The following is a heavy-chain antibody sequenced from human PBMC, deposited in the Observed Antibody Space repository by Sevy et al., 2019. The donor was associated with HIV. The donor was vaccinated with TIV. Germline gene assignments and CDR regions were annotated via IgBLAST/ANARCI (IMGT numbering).Heavy chain of an antibody. CDR1: GFTFSSYS. J-gene: IGHJ3*02. V-gene: IGHV3-21*01. Sequence: GGSLRLSCAASGFTFSSYSMNWVRQAPGKGLEWVSSISGISNYVYYADSMKGRFNVSRENARNSLYLQMNSLRAEDTAVYYCARNNCSITNCYMGDVFDIWGQGTMVTVS. D-gene: IGHD2-2*02. CDR3: ARNNCSITNCYMGDVFDI. CDR2: ISGISNYV.